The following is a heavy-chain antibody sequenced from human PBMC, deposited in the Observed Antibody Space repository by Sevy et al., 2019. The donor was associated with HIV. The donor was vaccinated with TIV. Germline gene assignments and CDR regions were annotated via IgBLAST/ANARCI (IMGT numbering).Heavy chain of an antibody. Sequence: GGSLRLSCAASGFIFSNYYMSWIRQAPGKGLEWVSYISSSSSYTNYADSVKGRFTISRDNAKNSLYLQMNSLRAEDTAVYYCARAGGGLLNPSDYWGQGTLVTVSS. V-gene: IGHV3-11*06. J-gene: IGHJ4*02. CDR1: GFIFSNYY. D-gene: IGHD2-15*01. CDR2: ISSSSSYT. CDR3: ARAGGGLLNPSDY.